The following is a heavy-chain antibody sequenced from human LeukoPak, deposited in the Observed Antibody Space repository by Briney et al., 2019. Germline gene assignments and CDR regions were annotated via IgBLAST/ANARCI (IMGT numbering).Heavy chain of an antibody. Sequence: SETLSLTCTVSGGSISSYYWSWIRQPPGKGLEWIGSFYYSGSTYYNPSLKSRVTISVDTSKNQFSLKLSSVTAADTAVYYCARHLSSSGSYQPVGLDYWGQGTLVTVSS. D-gene: IGHD1-26*01. V-gene: IGHV4-39*01. J-gene: IGHJ4*02. CDR3: ARHLSSSGSYQPVGLDY. CDR1: GGSISSYY. CDR2: FYYSGST.